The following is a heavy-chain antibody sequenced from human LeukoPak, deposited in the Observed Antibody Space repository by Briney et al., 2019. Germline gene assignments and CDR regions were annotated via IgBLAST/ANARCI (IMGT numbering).Heavy chain of an antibody. D-gene: IGHD3-3*01. V-gene: IGHV3-30*02. Sequence: PGGSLRLSFAASGFTFSSYGMHWVRQAPGKGLEWVAFIRYDGSNEYYADSVKGRFTISRDNSKNTLYLQMNSLRAEDTAVYYCAKDGTYYDFLVLGVLDIWGQGTMVTVSS. CDR2: IRYDGSNE. CDR3: AKDGTYYDFLVLGVLDI. J-gene: IGHJ3*02. CDR1: GFTFSSYG.